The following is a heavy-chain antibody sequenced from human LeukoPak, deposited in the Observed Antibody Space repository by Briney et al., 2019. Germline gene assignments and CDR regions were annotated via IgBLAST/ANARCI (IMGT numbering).Heavy chain of an antibody. CDR1: GFTFSSYA. J-gene: IGHJ4*02. D-gene: IGHD3-22*01. CDR2: ISGSGGST. CDR3: AKDRVYYYDSSGYYSDY. Sequence: GRSLRLSCTASGFTFSSYAMTWVRQAPGQGLEWVSAISGSGGSTYYADSVKGRFTISRDNSKNTLYLQMNSLRAEDTAVYYCAKDRVYYYDSSGYYSDYWGQGTLVTVSS. V-gene: IGHV3-23*01.